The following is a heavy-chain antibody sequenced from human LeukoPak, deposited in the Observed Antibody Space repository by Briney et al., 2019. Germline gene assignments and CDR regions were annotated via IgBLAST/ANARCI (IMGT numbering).Heavy chain of an antibody. D-gene: IGHD1-20*01. V-gene: IGHV3-23*01. Sequence: GGSLRLSCAASGFTFNSNAMSWVRQAPGKGLEWVSSISGSGGSTYYADSVKGRFAISRDNAKNSLYLQMNSLRAEDTAVYYCARDPPFIIGTTFFDYWGQGTLVTVSS. J-gene: IGHJ4*02. CDR1: GFTFNSNA. CDR3: ARDPPFIIGTTFFDY. CDR2: ISGSGGST.